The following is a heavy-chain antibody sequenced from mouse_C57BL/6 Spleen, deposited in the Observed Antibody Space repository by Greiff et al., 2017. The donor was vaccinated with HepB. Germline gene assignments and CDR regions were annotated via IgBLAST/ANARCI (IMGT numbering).Heavy chain of an antibody. V-gene: IGHV2-2*01. Sequence: VQRVESGPGLVQPSQSLSITCTVSGFSLTSYGVHWVRQSPGKGLEWLGVIWSGGSTDYNAAFISRLSISKDNSKSQVFFKMNSLQADDTAIYYCARNREGDYSNFFDYWGQGTTLTVSS. J-gene: IGHJ2*01. D-gene: IGHD2-5*01. CDR3: ARNREGDYSNFFDY. CDR1: GFSLTSYG. CDR2: IWSGGST.